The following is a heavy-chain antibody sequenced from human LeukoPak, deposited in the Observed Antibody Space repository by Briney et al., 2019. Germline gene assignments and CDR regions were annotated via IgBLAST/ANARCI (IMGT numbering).Heavy chain of an antibody. Sequence: SETLSLTCAVYGGSFSGYYWSWIRQPPGKGLEWIGEINHSGSTNYNPSLKSRVTISVDTSKNQFSLKLSSVTAADTAVYYCATNPYDSSGYYFDYWGQGTPVTVSS. CDR2: INHSGST. CDR1: GGSFSGYY. J-gene: IGHJ4*02. V-gene: IGHV4-34*01. D-gene: IGHD3-22*01. CDR3: ATNPYDSSGYYFDY.